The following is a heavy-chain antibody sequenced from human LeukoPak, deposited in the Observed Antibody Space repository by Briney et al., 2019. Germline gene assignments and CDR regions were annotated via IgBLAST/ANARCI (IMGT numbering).Heavy chain of an antibody. J-gene: IGHJ4*02. CDR1: GFTFYDYA. Sequence: PGGSLRLSCAASGFTFYDYAMHWVRQAPGKGLEWVSGISWNSGSIVYADSVKGRFTISRDNAKNSLYLQMSSLRAEDTALYYCAKGPGYSSGWYDDYWGQGTLVTVSS. V-gene: IGHV3-9*01. CDR3: AKGPGYSSGWYDDY. CDR2: ISWNSGSI. D-gene: IGHD6-19*01.